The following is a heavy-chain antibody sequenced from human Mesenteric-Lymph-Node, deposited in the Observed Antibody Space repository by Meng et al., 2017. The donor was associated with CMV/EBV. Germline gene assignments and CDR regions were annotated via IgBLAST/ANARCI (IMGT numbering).Heavy chain of an antibody. CDR1: GFTFSSYA. Sequence: GESLKISCAASGFTFSSYAMSWVRQAPGKGLEWVTFIRYDGSAKYYADSVKGRFTISRDNSKNTLYLHMNSLRAEDTAVYYCAREGAVAGFDYWGQGTLVTVSS. CDR2: IRYDGSAK. CDR3: AREGAVAGFDY. D-gene: IGHD6-19*01. V-gene: IGHV3-30*02. J-gene: IGHJ4*02.